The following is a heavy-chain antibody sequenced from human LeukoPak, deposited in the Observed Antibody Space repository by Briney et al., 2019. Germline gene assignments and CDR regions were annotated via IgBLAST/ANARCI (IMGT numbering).Heavy chain of an antibody. CDR1: GGSISGYY. Sequence: SETLSLTCTVSGGSISGYYWSWIRQPPGKGLEWIGYIYYSGSTIYNPSLKGRAAMSLDTSKNLFSLKLTSVTAADTAVYYCATLVDTALNYYFDYWGQGILVTVSS. J-gene: IGHJ4*02. CDR3: ATLVDTALNYYFDY. CDR2: IYYSGST. D-gene: IGHD5-18*01. V-gene: IGHV4-59*08.